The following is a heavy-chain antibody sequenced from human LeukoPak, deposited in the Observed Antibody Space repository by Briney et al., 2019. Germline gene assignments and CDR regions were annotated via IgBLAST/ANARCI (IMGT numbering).Heavy chain of an antibody. V-gene: IGHV1-24*01. J-gene: IGHJ4*02. Sequence: ASVKVSCKVSGYLLSELSIHWVRQTAGKELEWMAGFAREVDDTIYSENFQGRVTMTEDTSTDTAYMELSSLTFDDTAVYYCTTGMANDYAGNDYWGQGTLVTVSS. CDR3: TTGMANDYAGNDY. D-gene: IGHD4-23*01. CDR2: FAREVDDT. CDR1: GYLLSELS.